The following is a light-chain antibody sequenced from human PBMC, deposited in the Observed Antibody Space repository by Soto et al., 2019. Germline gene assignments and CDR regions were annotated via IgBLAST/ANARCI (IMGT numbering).Light chain of an antibody. Sequence: EIVLTQSPATLSLSPGERATLSCRASQSVGTYLAWYQQKPGQAPRLLIYDASNRATGIPARFSGSGSGTDFILTISSLEPEDFAVYYCQQRNNWVTFGGGTKLEIK. CDR2: DAS. V-gene: IGKV3-11*01. CDR3: QQRNNWVT. CDR1: QSVGTY. J-gene: IGKJ4*01.